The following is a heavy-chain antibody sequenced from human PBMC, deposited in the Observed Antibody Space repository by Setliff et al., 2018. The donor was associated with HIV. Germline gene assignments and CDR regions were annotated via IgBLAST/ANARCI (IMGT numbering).Heavy chain of an antibody. CDR3: ATDFSASPGYRDQHGVFHV. CDR2: IYYTGSP. CDR1: GGSVSSSSYH. D-gene: IGHD2-8*01. Sequence: PSETLSLTCTVSGGSVSSSSYHWVWIRQPPGKRLERIGSIYYTGSPYYNPSLKSRVTIYADTSNNQFSLRLNSVTAADTAMYYCATDFSASPGYRDQHGVFHVWGQGTMVTVSS. V-gene: IGHV4-39*01. J-gene: IGHJ3*01.